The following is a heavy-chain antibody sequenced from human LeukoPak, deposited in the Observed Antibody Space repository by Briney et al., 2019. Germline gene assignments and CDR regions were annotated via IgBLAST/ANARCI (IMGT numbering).Heavy chain of an antibody. D-gene: IGHD5-24*01. Sequence: SETLFLTCTVSGGSISSYYWSWIRQPPGKALEWIGYIYYSGSTNYNPSLKSRVTISVDTSKNQFSLMLSSVTAADTAVYYCARYRGTYGYYFDYWGQGKLVIVSS. V-gene: IGHV4-59*08. J-gene: IGHJ4*02. CDR3: ARYRGTYGYYFDY. CDR2: IYYSGST. CDR1: GGSISSYY.